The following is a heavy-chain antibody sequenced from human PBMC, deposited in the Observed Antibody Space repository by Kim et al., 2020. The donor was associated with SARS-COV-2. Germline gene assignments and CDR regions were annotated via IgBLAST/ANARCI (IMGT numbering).Heavy chain of an antibody. J-gene: IGHJ4*02. CDR2: ISWNSGSI. D-gene: IGHD3-22*01. CDR3: AKAPYYYDSSGYEN. CDR1: GFTFGDYA. Sequence: GGSLRLSCAASGFTFGDYAMHWVRQAPGKGLEWVSGISWNSGSIGYADSVKGRFTISRDNAKNSLYLQMNSLRAEDTALYYCAKAPYYYDSSGYENWGQGTLVTVSS. V-gene: IGHV3-9*01.